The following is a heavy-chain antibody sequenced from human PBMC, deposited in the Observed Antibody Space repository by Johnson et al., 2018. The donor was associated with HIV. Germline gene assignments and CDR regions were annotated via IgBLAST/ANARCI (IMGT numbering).Heavy chain of an antibody. J-gene: IGHJ3*02. CDR1: GFTFSSYA. CDR2: IWYAGSNK. D-gene: IGHD6-19*01. V-gene: IGHV3-30*04. Sequence: QVQLVESGGGVVQPGRSLRLSCAASGFTFSSYAMHWVRQAPGKGLEWVAVIWYAGSNKYYADSVNGRFTISRDNSKNTLYLQLNSLRAEDTAVYYCAKEQWPLSPDAFDIWGQGTMVTVSS. CDR3: AKEQWPLSPDAFDI.